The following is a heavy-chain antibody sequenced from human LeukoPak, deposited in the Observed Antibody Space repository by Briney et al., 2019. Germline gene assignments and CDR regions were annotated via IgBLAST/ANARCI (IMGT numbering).Heavy chain of an antibody. CDR3: AKGGPWWGYSGYAEVDY. CDR1: GFTFSSYW. CDR2: IKQDGSEK. J-gene: IGHJ4*02. V-gene: IGHV3-7*03. D-gene: IGHD5-12*01. Sequence: GGSLRLSCAASGFTFSSYWMSWVRQAPGKGLEWVANIKQDGSEKYYVDSVKGRFTISRDNAKNSLCLQMNNLRAEDTAVYYCAKGGPWWGYSGYAEVDYWGQGTLVTVSS.